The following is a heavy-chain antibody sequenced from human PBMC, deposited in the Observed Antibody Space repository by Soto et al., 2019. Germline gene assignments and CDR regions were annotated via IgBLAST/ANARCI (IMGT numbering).Heavy chain of an antibody. V-gene: IGHV3-15*01. Sequence: EVQLVESGGGLVKPGGSLRLSCAASGFTFSNAWMSWVRQAPGKGLEWVGRIKSKTDGGTTDYAAPVKGRFTISRDDSKKTLYLQMTSLKTEDTAVYYGTTAGIVVVTGQWGQGTLFTVSS. CDR2: IKSKTDGGTT. J-gene: IGHJ4*02. CDR1: GFTFSNAW. D-gene: IGHD2-21*02. CDR3: TTAGIVVVTGQ.